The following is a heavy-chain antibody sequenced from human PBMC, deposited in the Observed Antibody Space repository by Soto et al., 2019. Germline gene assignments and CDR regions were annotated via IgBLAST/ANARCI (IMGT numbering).Heavy chain of an antibody. Sequence: EVQLLESGGGLVQPGGSLRLSCAASGFTFSSYAMSWVRQAPGTGLALVSAISGSGGSTYYADSGKGRVTISRDNSKNTLYMQMNSRIAEDTAVYYCAKWTTSFGVGHNRFAPWGKRTLVTASS. V-gene: IGHV3-23*01. J-gene: IGHJ5*02. D-gene: IGHD3-3*01. CDR2: ISGSGGST. CDR1: GFTFSSYA. CDR3: AKWTTSFGVGHNRFAP.